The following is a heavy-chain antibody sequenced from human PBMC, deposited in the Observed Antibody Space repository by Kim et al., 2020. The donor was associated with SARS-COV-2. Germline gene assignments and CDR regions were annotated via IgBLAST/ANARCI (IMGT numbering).Heavy chain of an antibody. CDR3: ARGRAYNWNWLRSRGWFDP. CDR1: GGSFSGYY. CDR2: INHSGST. V-gene: IGHV4-34*01. J-gene: IGHJ5*02. Sequence: SETLSLTCAVYGGSFSGYYWSWIRQPPGKGLEWIGEINHSGSTNYNPSLKSRVTISVDTSKNQFSLKLSSVTAADTAVYYCARGRAYNWNWLRSRGWFDPWGQGTLVTVSS. D-gene: IGHD1-7*01.